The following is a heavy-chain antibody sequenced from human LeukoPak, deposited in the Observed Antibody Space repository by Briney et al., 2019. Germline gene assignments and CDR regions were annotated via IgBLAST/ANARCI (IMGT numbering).Heavy chain of an antibody. J-gene: IGHJ4*02. CDR1: GFTFSSYG. D-gene: IGHD3-10*01. V-gene: IGHV3-33*06. CDR2: IWYDGSNK. Sequence: GGSLRLSCAASGFTFSSYGMHWVRQAPGKGLEWVAVIWYDGSNKYYADSVKGRFTISRDNSKNTLYLQMNSMRAEDTTVYYCAKDGSGENFDSWGPRNLVTLSS. CDR3: AKDGSGENFDS.